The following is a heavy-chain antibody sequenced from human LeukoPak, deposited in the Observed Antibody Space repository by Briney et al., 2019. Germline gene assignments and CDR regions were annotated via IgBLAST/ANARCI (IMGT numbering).Heavy chain of an antibody. V-gene: IGHV3-48*01. D-gene: IGHD6-6*01. CDR1: GFTFSSYS. Sequence: GGSLRLSCAASGFTFSSYSMNWVRPAPGKGLEWVSYISSSSSTIYYADSVKGRFTISRDNAKNSLYLQMNRLRAEDTAVYYCARGARVAPSSTVSDAFDIWGQGTMVTVSS. CDR3: ARGARVAPSSTVSDAFDI. CDR2: ISSSSSTI. J-gene: IGHJ3*02.